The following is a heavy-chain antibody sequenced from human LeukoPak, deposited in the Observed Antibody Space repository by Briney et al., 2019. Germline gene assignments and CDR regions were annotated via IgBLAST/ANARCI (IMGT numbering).Heavy chain of an antibody. V-gene: IGHV4-61*08. CDR2: ISYSGST. CDR1: GGSVSSGGYH. Sequence: SETLSITCTVSGGSVSSGGYHWSWIRQPPGKGLEWIGYISYSGSTNYNPSLKSRVTISVDTSKNQFSLKLSSVTAADTAVYYSARVRVGLVARLDYWGQGTLVTVSS. D-gene: IGHD5-12*01. CDR3: ARVRVGLVARLDY. J-gene: IGHJ4*02.